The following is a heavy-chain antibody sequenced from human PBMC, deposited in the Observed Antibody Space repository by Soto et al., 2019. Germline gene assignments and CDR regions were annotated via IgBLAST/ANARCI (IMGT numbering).Heavy chain of an antibody. Sequence: SETRSLTCTFSVFSLSNNYWSLILQPPGKSLEWIGYIYYTLIIKYNPSLESRVTLSLDTSKNQFSMKLSSVTAADTAVYYCASQMEYYDSAWGGYRRIIADRGTVNQVTVSS. CDR3: ASQMEYYDSAWGGYRRIIAD. V-gene: IGHV4-59*12. J-gene: IGHJ4*02. D-gene: IGHD3-16*02. CDR1: VFSLSNNY. CDR2: IYYTLII.